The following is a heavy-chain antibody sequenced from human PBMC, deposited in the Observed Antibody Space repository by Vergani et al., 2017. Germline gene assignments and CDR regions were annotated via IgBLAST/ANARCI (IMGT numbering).Heavy chain of an antibody. J-gene: IGHJ3*02. Sequence: VQLVESGGGVVQPGRSLRLSCTASGFTFGDYAMSWVRQAPGKGLEWVGFIRSKAYGGTTEYAASVKGRFTISRDDSKSIDYLQMNSLKTEDTAVYYCTRGSYYDFWSGRTLDAFDIWGQGIMVTVSS. CDR2: IRSKAYGGTT. CDR1: GFTFGDYA. V-gene: IGHV3-49*04. CDR3: TRGSYYDFWSGRTLDAFDI. D-gene: IGHD3-3*01.